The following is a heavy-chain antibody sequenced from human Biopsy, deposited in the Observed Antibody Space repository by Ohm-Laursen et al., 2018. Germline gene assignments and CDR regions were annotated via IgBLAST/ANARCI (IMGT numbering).Heavy chain of an antibody. V-gene: IGHV3-11*01. D-gene: IGHD1-1*01. CDR2: INSVGTI. J-gene: IGHJ6*02. Sequence: SLRLSCAASGFIFSDYYMSWIRQAPGKGLEWVSNINSVGTIYYADSVKGRFTISRDNAKKLLYLQMNSLRAEDTALYYCAKDVRVKVQLDGMDVWGQGTTVTVSS. CDR3: AKDVRVKVQLDGMDV. CDR1: GFIFSDYY.